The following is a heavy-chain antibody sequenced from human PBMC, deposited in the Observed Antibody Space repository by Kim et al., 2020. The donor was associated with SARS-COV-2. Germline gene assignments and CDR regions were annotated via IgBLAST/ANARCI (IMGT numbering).Heavy chain of an antibody. CDR1: GFTSNNYW. CDR3: ARDFKEIYYYYMDV. Sequence: GGSLRLSCAVSGFTSNNYWMSWVRQAPGKGLEWVANIKQDGSENYYVDSVKGRFTISRDNVKNSLYLQMNSLRAEDSAVYYCARDFKEIYYYYMDVWGRGTTVTVSS. J-gene: IGHJ6*03. V-gene: IGHV3-7*01. CDR2: IKQDGSEN.